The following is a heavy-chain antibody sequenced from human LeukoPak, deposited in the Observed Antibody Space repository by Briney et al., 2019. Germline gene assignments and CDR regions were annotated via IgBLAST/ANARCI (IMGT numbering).Heavy chain of an antibody. J-gene: IGHJ4*02. V-gene: IGHV3-64*01. CDR2: ISNNGGST. CDR1: GFTFSSYA. Sequence: GGSLRLSCVASGFTFSSYAMHWIRQAPGEGLEYVSAISNNGGSTYYANSVKGRFTISRDNSKNTLSLQMGSLRAEDKAVYYCARGGSGSHLDYWGQGSLVTVSS. D-gene: IGHD1-26*01. CDR3: ARGGSGSHLDY.